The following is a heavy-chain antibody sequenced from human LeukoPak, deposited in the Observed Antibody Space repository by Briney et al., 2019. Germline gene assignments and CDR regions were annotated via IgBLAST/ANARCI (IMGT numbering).Heavy chain of an antibody. V-gene: IGHV1-46*01. CDR3: AKVLTPDSSSWYATYYFEY. J-gene: IGHJ4*02. Sequence: GASVKVSCKASGYTFTSYYIHWVRQAPGQGLEWMGIINPIGGTTDYAQKFQGRVTMTRDTSTSTVYMELSSLRSEDTAVYYCAKVLTPDSSSWYATYYFEYWGQGNLVTVSS. CDR1: GYTFTSYY. CDR2: INPIGGTT. D-gene: IGHD6-13*01.